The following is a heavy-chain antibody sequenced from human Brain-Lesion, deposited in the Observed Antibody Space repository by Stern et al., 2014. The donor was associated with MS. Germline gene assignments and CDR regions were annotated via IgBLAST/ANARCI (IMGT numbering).Heavy chain of an antibody. CDR2: INPNSGGT. Sequence: QVQLVQSGAEVKKPGASVQVSCKASGYTFTGYYMYWVRQAPGQGLEWMGWINPNSGGTHYAQKVQGRVTMTRDTSITTAYMELSRLRSDDTAVYYCARGYYGSGRPQKGMDVWGQGTTVTVSS. V-gene: IGHV1-2*02. J-gene: IGHJ6*02. CDR1: GYTFTGYY. D-gene: IGHD3-10*01. CDR3: ARGYYGSGRPQKGMDV.